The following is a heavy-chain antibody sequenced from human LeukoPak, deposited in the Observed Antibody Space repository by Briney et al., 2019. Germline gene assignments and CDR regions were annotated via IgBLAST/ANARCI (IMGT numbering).Heavy chain of an antibody. Sequence: GGSLRLSCAASGFTFSNYGMHWVRQAPGKGLEWVAVISYDGSNKYYADSVKGRFTISRDNSKNTLYLQMNSLRAEDTAVYYCAKDSNDYGDLSYYFDYWGQGTLVTVSS. CDR2: ISYDGSNK. D-gene: IGHD4-17*01. CDR3: AKDSNDYGDLSYYFDY. CDR1: GFTFSNYG. J-gene: IGHJ4*02. V-gene: IGHV3-30*18.